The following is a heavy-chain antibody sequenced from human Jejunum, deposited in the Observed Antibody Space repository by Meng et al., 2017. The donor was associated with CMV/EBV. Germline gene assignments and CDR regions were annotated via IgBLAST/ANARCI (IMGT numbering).Heavy chain of an antibody. J-gene: IGHJ4*02. Sequence: CAASGFTFSSFALSWVRQAPGKGLEWVSTISGGGGTTYYADSVKGRFTISRDNSKDTLYLQMNSLRAEDTAVYYCAKEDYSNDFDYWGQGTLVTVSS. CDR3: AKEDYSNDFDY. D-gene: IGHD4-11*01. CDR1: GFTFSSFA. CDR2: ISGGGGTT. V-gene: IGHV3-23*01.